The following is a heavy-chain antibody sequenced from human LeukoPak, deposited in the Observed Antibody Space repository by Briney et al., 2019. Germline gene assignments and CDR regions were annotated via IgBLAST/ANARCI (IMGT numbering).Heavy chain of an antibody. CDR3: AKAMAFGSGSEGY. V-gene: IGHV3-30*02. Sequence: GGSLRLSCAASGFTFSSYAMSWVRQAPGKGLEWVAFIRYDGSNKYYADSVKGRFTISRDNSKNTLYLQMNSLRAEDTAVYYCAKAMAFGSGSEGYWGQGTLVTVSS. CDR2: IRYDGSNK. CDR1: GFTFSSYA. D-gene: IGHD3-10*01. J-gene: IGHJ4*02.